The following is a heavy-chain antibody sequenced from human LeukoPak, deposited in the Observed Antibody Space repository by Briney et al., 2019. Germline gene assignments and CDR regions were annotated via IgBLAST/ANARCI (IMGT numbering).Heavy chain of an antibody. J-gene: IGHJ5*02. CDR1: GGSISSDSYY. CDR2: IYYSGST. V-gene: IGHV4-39*07. Sequence: SETLSLTCTVSGGSISSDSYYWAWIRQPPGKGLEWIASIYYSGSTYYNPSLKSRVTISVDTSRNQFSLKLSSVTAADTAVYYCARLTTLVRGLEEWFDPWGQGTLVTVSS. D-gene: IGHD3-10*01. CDR3: ARLTTLVRGLEEWFDP.